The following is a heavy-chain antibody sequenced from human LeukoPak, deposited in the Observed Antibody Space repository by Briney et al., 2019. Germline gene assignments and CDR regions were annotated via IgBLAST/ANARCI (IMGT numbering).Heavy chain of an antibody. CDR3: ARPLGSLKEYWWFDP. CDR1: GYSFSDYY. CDR2: INPKGGGT. D-gene: IGHD2/OR15-2a*01. J-gene: IGHJ5*02. V-gene: IGHV1-2*02. Sequence: ASVKVSCTASGYSFSDYYIHWLRQAPGQGLEWMGWINPKGGGTNYAQNFQGRVTMTRDTSSTTVYMELTRLRSDDTAVYYCARPLGSLKEYWWFDPWGQGTLVTVSS.